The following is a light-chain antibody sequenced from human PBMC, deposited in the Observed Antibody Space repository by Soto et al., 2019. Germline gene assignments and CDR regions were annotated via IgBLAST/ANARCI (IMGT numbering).Light chain of an antibody. J-gene: IGKJ5*01. CDR1: PSVSSSY. CDR2: GAS. V-gene: IGKV3-20*01. Sequence: EIVLTQSPGTLSLSPGKRATLSCRASPSVSSSYLAWYQQKPGQAPRLLIYGASGRATGITDRFSGSGSGTDFTLTISRREPEDFALYYCQQYGRTPPVTFGQGTRLEIK. CDR3: QQYGRTPPVT.